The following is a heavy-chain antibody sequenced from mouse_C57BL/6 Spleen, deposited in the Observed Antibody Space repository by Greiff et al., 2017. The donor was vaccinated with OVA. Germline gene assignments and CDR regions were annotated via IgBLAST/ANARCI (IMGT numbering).Heavy chain of an antibody. CDR3: ARPIYDGYYVNYAMDY. Sequence: QVQLQQSGAELVKPGASVKISCKASGYAFSSYWMNWVKQRPGKGLEWIGQIYPGDGDTNYNGKFKGKATLTADKSSSTAYMQLSSLTSEDSAVYFCARPIYDGYYVNYAMDYWGQGTSVTVSS. V-gene: IGHV1-80*01. CDR2: IYPGDGDT. D-gene: IGHD2-3*01. CDR1: GYAFSSYW. J-gene: IGHJ4*01.